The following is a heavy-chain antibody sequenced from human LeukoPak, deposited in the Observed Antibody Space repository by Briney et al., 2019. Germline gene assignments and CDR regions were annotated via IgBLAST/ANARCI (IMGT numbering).Heavy chain of an antibody. CDR3: VGDSSGYSALNY. CDR2: ISSSGSTI. Sequence: GGSLRLSCAASGFTFSDYYMSWIRQAPGKGLEWVSYISSSGSTIYYADSVKGRFTISRDNAKNSLYLQMNSPRAEDTAVYYCVGDSSGYSALNYWGQGTLVTVSS. D-gene: IGHD3-22*01. CDR1: GFTFSDYY. V-gene: IGHV3-11*01. J-gene: IGHJ4*02.